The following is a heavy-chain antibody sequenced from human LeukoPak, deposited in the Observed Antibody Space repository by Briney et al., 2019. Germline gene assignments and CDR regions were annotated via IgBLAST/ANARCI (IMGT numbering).Heavy chain of an antibody. CDR1: GYTFTGYY. CDR3: ARATTYFARYCSGGSCYSYFDY. D-gene: IGHD2-15*01. Sequence: EASVKVSCKASGYTFTGYYMHWVRQAPGQGLEWMGWINPNSGGTNYAQKFQGRVTITADKSRSTAYMELSSLRSEDTAVYYCARATTYFARYCSGGSCYSYFDYWGQGTLVTVSS. CDR2: INPNSGGT. J-gene: IGHJ4*02. V-gene: IGHV1-2*02.